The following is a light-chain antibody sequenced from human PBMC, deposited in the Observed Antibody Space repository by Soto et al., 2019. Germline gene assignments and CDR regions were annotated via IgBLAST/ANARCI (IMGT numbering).Light chain of an antibody. J-gene: IGKJ2*01. Sequence: ESVLTQSPGTLSLSPWERATLSCRASQSVTNRYFAWYQQRPGQAPRLLIYGISNRATGIQDRFSGSGSGTDFTLTISRLEPEDFVVYYCQQYSSLPHTFGPGNKLEVK. CDR1: QSVTNRY. CDR3: QQYSSLPHT. CDR2: GIS. V-gene: IGKV3-20*01.